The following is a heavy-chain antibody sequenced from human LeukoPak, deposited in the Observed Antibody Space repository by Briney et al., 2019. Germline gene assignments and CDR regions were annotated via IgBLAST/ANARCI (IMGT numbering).Heavy chain of an antibody. CDR3: ARVGITGDGVDY. V-gene: IGHV1-69*06. Sequence: ASVKVSCKASGGTFSSYAISWVRQAPGQGLEWMGRIIPIFGTANYAQKFQGRVTITADKSTSTAYMELSSLRSEDTAVYYCARVGITGDGVDYWGQGPLVTVSS. CDR1: GGTFSSYA. J-gene: IGHJ4*02. D-gene: IGHD3-16*01. CDR2: IIPIFGTA.